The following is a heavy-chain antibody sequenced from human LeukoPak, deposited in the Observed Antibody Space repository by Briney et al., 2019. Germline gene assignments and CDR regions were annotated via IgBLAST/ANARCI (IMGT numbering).Heavy chain of an antibody. CDR3: ARAEYDYVWGSYHNYFDY. V-gene: IGHV3-7*04. D-gene: IGHD3-16*02. Sequence: GGSLRLSCAASGFTFSSYWMSWVRQALGKGLEWVANIKQDGSEKYYVDSVKGRFTISRDNAKNSLYLQMNSLRAEDTAVYYCARAEYDYVWGSYHNYFDYWGQGTLVTVSS. J-gene: IGHJ4*02. CDR2: IKQDGSEK. CDR1: GFTFSSYW.